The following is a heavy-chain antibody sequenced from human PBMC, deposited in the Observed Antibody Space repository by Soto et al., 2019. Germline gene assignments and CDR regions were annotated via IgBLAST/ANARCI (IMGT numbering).Heavy chain of an antibody. CDR3: ARQKRRSRYVTLMGWCRGNWSVP. CDR1: GGSISSAGYY. Sequence: PTKTLSLTCTVPGGSISSAGYYCGFIRQPPGRGLEWIGSMYYSGSTYYNPSLKSRVTISIDTAKNQFSLKLSSVRAADTAVYYCARQKRRSRYVTLMGWCRGNWSVPCCQG. V-gene: IGHV4-39*01. CDR2: MYYSGST. D-gene: IGHD3-9*01. J-gene: IGHJ5*02.